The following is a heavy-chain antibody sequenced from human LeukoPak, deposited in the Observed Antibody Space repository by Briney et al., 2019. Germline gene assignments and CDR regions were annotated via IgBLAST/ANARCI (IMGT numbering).Heavy chain of an antibody. CDR3: ATLGGYYDSSGYPPFDY. V-gene: IGHV1-69*06. D-gene: IGHD3-22*01. Sequence: SVKVSCKASGGTFSSYAISWVRQAPGQGLERMGGIIPIFGTATYAQKFQGRVTMTEDTSTDTAYMELSSLRSEDTAVYYCATLGGYYDSSGYPPFDYWGQGTLVTVSS. CDR1: GGTFSSYA. CDR2: IIPIFGTA. J-gene: IGHJ4*02.